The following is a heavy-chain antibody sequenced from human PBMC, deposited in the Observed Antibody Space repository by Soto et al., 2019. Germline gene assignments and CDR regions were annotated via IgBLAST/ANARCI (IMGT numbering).Heavy chain of an antibody. V-gene: IGHV4-30-2*01. CDR1: GGSISSGGYS. D-gene: IGHD6-6*01. Sequence: SETLSLTCAVSGGSISSGGYSWSWIRQPPGKGLEWIGYIYHSGSTYYNPSLKSRVTISVDRSKNQFSLKLSSVTAADTAVYYCARERIGSSSESVFDYWGQGTLVTSPQ. J-gene: IGHJ4*02. CDR2: IYHSGST. CDR3: ARERIGSSSESVFDY.